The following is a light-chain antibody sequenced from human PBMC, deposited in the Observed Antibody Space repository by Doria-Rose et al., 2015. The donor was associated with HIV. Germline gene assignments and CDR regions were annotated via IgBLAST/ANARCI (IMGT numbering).Light chain of an antibody. V-gene: IGKV3-20*01. CDR3: HQYGTSWT. Sequence: TQSPGTLSSSPGERATLSCRASQSFSSTYLAWYQQKPGQAPSLLIYGGSTRATGIPDRFSASGSGTDFTLTIDRLEPEDFALYYCHQYGTSWTFGQGTKVEI. J-gene: IGKJ1*01. CDR1: QSFSSTY. CDR2: GGS.